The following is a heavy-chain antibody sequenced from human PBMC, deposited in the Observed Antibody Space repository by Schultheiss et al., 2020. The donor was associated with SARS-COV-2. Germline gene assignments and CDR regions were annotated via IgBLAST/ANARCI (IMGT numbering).Heavy chain of an antibody. Sequence: ESLKISCTVSAGSISRSSYYWAWTRQPPGKGLEWIGYVFYSGSTNYNPSLKSRVTISVDTSKNQFSLKLSSVTAADTAVYYCACYSSSWYNYWGQGTLVTVSS. CDR2: VFYSGST. V-gene: IGHV4-61*05. CDR3: ACYSSSWYNY. D-gene: IGHD6-13*01. CDR1: AGSISRSSYY. J-gene: IGHJ4*02.